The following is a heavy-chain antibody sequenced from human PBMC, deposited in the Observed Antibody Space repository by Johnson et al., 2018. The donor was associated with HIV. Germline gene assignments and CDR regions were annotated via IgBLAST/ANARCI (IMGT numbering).Heavy chain of an antibody. J-gene: IGHJ3*02. CDR2: INWNGGIT. V-gene: IGHV3-20*04. CDR1: GFTFDDYG. CDR3: AREVEITMVQGVIIGDAFDI. D-gene: IGHD3-10*01. Sequence: VQLVESGGGVVRPGGSLRLSCAASGFTFDDYGMSWVRQAPGKGLEWVSGINWNGGITDYADSVKGRFTISRDNAKNSLYLQMNSLRAEDTALYYCAREVEITMVQGVIIGDAFDIWGQGTMVTVSS.